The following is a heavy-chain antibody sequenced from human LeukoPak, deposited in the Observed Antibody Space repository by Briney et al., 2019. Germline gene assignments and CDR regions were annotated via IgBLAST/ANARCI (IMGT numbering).Heavy chain of an antibody. J-gene: IGHJ6*02. CDR3: ARSVRGVPYGMDV. CDR2: IYYSGST. V-gene: IGHV4-39*07. Sequence: SETLSLTCTVSGGSISSSSYYWGWIRQPPGKGLEWIGRIYYSGSTYHNPSLKSRVTISVDTSKNQFSLKLSSVTAADTAVYYCARSVRGVPYGMDVWGQGTTVTVSS. CDR1: GGSISSSSYY. D-gene: IGHD3-10*02.